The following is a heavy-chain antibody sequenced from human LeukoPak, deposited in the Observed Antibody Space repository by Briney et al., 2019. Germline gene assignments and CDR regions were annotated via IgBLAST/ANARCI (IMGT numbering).Heavy chain of an antibody. V-gene: IGHV1-46*01. J-gene: IGHJ6*04. Sequence: ASVKVSCEASGYTFTSYYMHWVRQAPGQGLEWMGIINPSGGSTSYAQKFQGRVTMTRDTSTSTVYMELSSLRSEDTAVYYCARDIVVVPAAPVYGMDVWGKGTTVTVSS. CDR1: GYTFTSYY. D-gene: IGHD2-2*01. CDR2: INPSGGST. CDR3: ARDIVVVPAAPVYGMDV.